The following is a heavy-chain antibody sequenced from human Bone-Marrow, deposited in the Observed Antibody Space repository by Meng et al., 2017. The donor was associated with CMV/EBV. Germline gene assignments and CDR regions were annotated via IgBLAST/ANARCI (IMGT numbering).Heavy chain of an antibody. Sequence: GGSLRLSCAASGFTVSSNYMSWVRQAPGKGLEWVSVIYSGGSTYYADSVKGRFTISRDNSKNTLYLQMNSLRAEDTAVYYCARPDSSGRVVAYWGQGTLVTVSS. D-gene: IGHD3-22*01. V-gene: IGHV3-53*01. CDR3: ARPDSSGRVVAY. CDR2: IYSGGST. J-gene: IGHJ4*02. CDR1: GFTVSSNY.